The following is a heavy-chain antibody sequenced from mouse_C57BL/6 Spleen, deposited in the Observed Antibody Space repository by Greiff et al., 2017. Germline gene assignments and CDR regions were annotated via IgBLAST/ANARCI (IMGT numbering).Heavy chain of an antibody. J-gene: IGHJ2*01. CDR2: INPSTGGT. CDR1: GYSFTGYY. CDR3: ARATTVVATDY. V-gene: IGHV1-42*01. Sequence: EVQLQQSGPELVKPGASVKISCKASGYSFTGYYMNWVKQSPEKSLEWIGEINPSTGGTTYNQKFKAKATLTVAKSSSTAYMQLKSLTSEDSAVYYCARATTVVATDYWGQGTPLTVSS. D-gene: IGHD1-1*01.